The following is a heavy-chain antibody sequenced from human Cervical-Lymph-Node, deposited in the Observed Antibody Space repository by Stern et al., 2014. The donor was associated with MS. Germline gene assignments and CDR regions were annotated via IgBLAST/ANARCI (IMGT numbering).Heavy chain of an antibody. J-gene: IGHJ4*02. V-gene: IGHV2-70*01. CDR1: GFSLSTSGMC. D-gene: IGHD2-21*02. CDR2: IDWDDNK. CDR3: ARTSEVTTDFDY. Sequence: QVTLRESGPALVKPTQTLTLTCSFSGFSLSTSGMCVSWIRQPPGKALEWLALIDWDDNKYYSTSLKTRLIISRDTSKNQVVLTLTNMDPVDTATYFCARTSEVTTDFDYWGQGILVTVSS.